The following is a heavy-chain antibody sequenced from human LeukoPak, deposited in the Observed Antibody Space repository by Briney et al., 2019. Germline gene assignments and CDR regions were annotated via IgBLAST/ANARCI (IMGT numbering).Heavy chain of an antibody. D-gene: IGHD2-8*01. J-gene: IGHJ3*02. CDR3: ARLISDDAFDI. CDR2: INHSGST. CDR1: GGSFSGDF. V-gene: IGHV4-34*01. Sequence: SETLSLTCAVYGGSFSGDFWSWIRQPPGKGLEWIGEINHSGSTNYNPSLKSRVTISVDTSKNQFSLKLSSVTAADTAVYYCARLISDDAFDIWGQGTMVTVSS.